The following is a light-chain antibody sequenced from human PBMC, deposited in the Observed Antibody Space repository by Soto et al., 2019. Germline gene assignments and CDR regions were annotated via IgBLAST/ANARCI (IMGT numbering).Light chain of an antibody. J-gene: IGLJ2*01. CDR2: EGS. V-gene: IGLV2-8*01. Sequence: QSALTQPASVSGSPGQSITISCTGTSSDVGTYNLVSWHQHHPGKAPKLIIYEGSKRPSGVPDRFSGSKSGNTASLTVSGLQVEDEADYYCSSFEASNNLLFGGGTKVTVL. CDR3: SSFEASNNLL. CDR1: SSDVGTYNL.